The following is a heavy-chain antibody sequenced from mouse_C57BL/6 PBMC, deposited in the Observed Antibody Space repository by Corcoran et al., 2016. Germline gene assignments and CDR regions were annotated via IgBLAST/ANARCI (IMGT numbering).Heavy chain of an antibody. CDR3: ARVDTTAPFDY. Sequence: QIQLVQSGPELKKPGETVKISCKASGYTFTTYGMSWVKQAPGKGLKWMGWINTYSGVPTYADDFKGRFAFSLETSASTAYLQINNLKNEDTATYCCARVDTTAPFDYWGQGTTLTVSS. D-gene: IGHD1-2*01. CDR1: GYTFTTYG. J-gene: IGHJ2*01. V-gene: IGHV9-3*01. CDR2: INTYSGVP.